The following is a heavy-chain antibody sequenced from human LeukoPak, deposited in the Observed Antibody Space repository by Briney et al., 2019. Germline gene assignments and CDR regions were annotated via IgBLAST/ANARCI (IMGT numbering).Heavy chain of an antibody. CDR2: ISSNGGST. V-gene: IGHV3-64*01. Sequence: PGGSLRLSCAASGFTFSSYAMHWVRQAPGKGLEYVSAISSNGGSTYYANSVKGRFTISRDNSKNTLYLQMGSLRAEDMAVYYCARAGRDGYTEHDYWGQGTLVTVSS. D-gene: IGHD5-24*01. CDR1: GFTFSSYA. CDR3: ARAGRDGYTEHDY. J-gene: IGHJ4*02.